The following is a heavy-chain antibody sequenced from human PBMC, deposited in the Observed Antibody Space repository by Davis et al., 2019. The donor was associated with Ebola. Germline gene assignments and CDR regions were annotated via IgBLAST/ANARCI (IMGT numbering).Heavy chain of an antibody. Sequence: GESLKISCAASGFTFSSYGMHWVRQAPGKGLEWVAVISYDGSNKYYADSVKGRFTISRDNSKNTLYLQMNSLRSEDTAVYYCATFWSGYSDYWGQGTLVTVSS. D-gene: IGHD3-3*01. CDR3: ATFWSGYSDY. J-gene: IGHJ4*02. CDR2: ISYDGSNK. CDR1: GFTFSSYG. V-gene: IGHV3-30*03.